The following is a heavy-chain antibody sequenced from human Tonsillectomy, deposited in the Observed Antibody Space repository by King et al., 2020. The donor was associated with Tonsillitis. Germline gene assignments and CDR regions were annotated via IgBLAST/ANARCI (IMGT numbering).Heavy chain of an antibody. Sequence: VQLVESGGGLVQPGESLRLSCAASGFIFSNYDMNWVRQAPGKGLQWVSRISGSGSSTSYVDSVKGRFTISRDNSKNTLYLQMNSLRPEDTAVYYCAKTHDASSWYSLLDYWGQGALVTVSS. D-gene: IGHD6-13*01. CDR2: ISGSGSST. J-gene: IGHJ4*02. V-gene: IGHV3-23*04. CDR3: AKTHDASSWYSLLDY. CDR1: GFIFSNYD.